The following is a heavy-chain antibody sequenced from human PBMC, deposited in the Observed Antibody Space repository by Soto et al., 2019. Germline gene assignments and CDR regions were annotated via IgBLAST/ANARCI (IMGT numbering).Heavy chain of an antibody. J-gene: IGHJ4*02. CDR1: GFTFSNYG. V-gene: IGHV3-23*01. CDR3: AKKVTIYAVDPADY. CDR2: MSGSGDDA. Sequence: EVQLLESGGGLVQPGGSPRLSCAASGFTFSNYGMSWVRQAPGKGLGWVSVMSGSGDDAYYADSVKGRFTISRDNSKNMLYLQMNSLRAEDTAVYFCAKKVTIYAVDPADYWGQGTQVAVSS. D-gene: IGHD3-3*01.